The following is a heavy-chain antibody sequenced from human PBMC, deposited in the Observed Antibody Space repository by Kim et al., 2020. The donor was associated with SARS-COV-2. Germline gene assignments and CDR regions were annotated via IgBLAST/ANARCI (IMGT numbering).Heavy chain of an antibody. CDR2: IHPGDSDT. D-gene: IGHD5-18*01. CDR1: EYTFTDYW. V-gene: IGHV5-51*01. CDR3: ARRTSGYSYGIPEMGPTYDHGVEL. Sequence: GESLKISCKGSEYTFTDYWIGWVRQMPGKGLEWMGIIHPGDSDTRYSPSFQGQVTISADKSINTAYLQWSSLKASDTGMYYCARRTSGYSYGIPEMGPTYDHGVELWGQGTTVTVSS. J-gene: IGHJ6*02.